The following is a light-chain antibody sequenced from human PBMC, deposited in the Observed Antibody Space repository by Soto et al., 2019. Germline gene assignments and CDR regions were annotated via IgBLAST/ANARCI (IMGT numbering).Light chain of an antibody. Sequence: EIVLAQSPSTLALSPGERATLSCRASQSVSSYLAWYQQKPGQTPRLLIYDASNRATGIPARFSGSGSGTDFTLTISSLEPEDFEVYYCQQRSNWPPTFGQGTKVDIK. CDR1: QSVSSY. CDR2: DAS. J-gene: IGKJ1*01. CDR3: QQRSNWPPT. V-gene: IGKV3-11*01.